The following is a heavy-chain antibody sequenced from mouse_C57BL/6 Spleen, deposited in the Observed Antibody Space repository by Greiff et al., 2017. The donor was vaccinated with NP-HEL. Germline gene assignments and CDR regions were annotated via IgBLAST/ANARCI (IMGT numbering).Heavy chain of an antibody. CDR2: IDPSDSYT. Sequence: VQLQQPGAELVRPGTSVKLSCKASGYTFTSYWMHWVKQRPGQGLEWIGVIDPSDSYTNYNQKFKGKATLTVDTSSSTAYMQLSSLTSEDSAVYYCARSRTMVTTGFDDWGQGTTLTVSS. CDR1: GYTFTSYW. V-gene: IGHV1-59*01. CDR3: ARSRTMVTTGFDD. D-gene: IGHD2-2*01. J-gene: IGHJ2*01.